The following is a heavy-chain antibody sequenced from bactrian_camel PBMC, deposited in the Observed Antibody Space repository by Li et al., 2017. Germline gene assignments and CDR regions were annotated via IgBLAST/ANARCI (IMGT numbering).Heavy chain of an antibody. J-gene: IGHJ4*01. CDR3: AEGRGSRGEHCYSLNY. V-gene: IGHV3S63*01. Sequence: HVQLVESGGGSVQAGGSLRLSCTASGFRFDGSDWGWYRQGPGRKCEVVSRTTRDSSTNYAGSVKGRFTISQDSAKNTVYLQMNNLQPEDTATYYCAEGRGSRGEHCYSLNYWGQGTQVTVS. CDR1: GFRFDGSD. CDR2: TTRDSST. D-gene: IGHD6*01.